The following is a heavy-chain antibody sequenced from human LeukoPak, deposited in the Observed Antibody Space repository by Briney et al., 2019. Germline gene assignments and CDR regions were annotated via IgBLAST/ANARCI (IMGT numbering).Heavy chain of an antibody. D-gene: IGHD1-26*01. CDR1: GFTLSSYA. V-gene: IGHV3-30-3*01. J-gene: IGHJ4*02. CDR2: ISYDGSNK. Sequence: GGSLRLSCAASGFTLSSYAMHWVRQAPGKGLEWVAVISYDGSNKYYADSVKGRFTISRDNSKNTLYLQMNSLRAEDTAVYYCAKEVGELLYYFDYWGQGTLVTVSS. CDR3: AKEVGELLYYFDY.